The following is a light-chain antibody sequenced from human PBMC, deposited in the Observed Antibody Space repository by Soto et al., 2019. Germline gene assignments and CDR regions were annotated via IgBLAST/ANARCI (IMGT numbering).Light chain of an antibody. CDR2: DAS. J-gene: IGKJ4*01. Sequence: EIVLTQSPATLSLSPGERATLSCRASQSVSSCLAWYQQKPGQAPRLLIYDASNRATGIPARFSGSGSGTDFTITISSLETEDYEVFYCQQRSNWPPLTFGGGTKVEIK. CDR1: QSVSSC. CDR3: QQRSNWPPLT. V-gene: IGKV3-11*01.